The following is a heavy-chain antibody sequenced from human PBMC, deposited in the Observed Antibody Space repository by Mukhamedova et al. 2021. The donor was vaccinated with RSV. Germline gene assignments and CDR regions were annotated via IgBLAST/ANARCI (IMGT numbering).Heavy chain of an antibody. J-gene: IGHJ5*02. V-gene: IGHV3-33*03. CDR3: ATDRGDLKYSDH. CDR2: IWYDGSNK. D-gene: IGHD3-16*01. Sequence: GLEWVAFIWYDGSNKYYADSLKGRLTVSRDNSKTTLYLQMNSLRAKATAGYFCATDRGDLKYSDHWGQGTLATVPP.